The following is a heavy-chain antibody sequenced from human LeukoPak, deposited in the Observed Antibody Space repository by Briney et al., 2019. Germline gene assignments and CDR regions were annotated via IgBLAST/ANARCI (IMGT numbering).Heavy chain of an antibody. Sequence: VASVKVSCKASGFTFTAYHIHWVRRAPGQGLEWMGWINPNNGGTNYAQNFQGRVTMTSHTSISTAYMELSRLRSDDTAVYYCAKTREPSSTNLDYWGQGTLVTVSS. CDR3: AKTREPSSTNLDY. J-gene: IGHJ4*02. D-gene: IGHD1-14*01. CDR1: GFTFTAYH. CDR2: INPNNGGT. V-gene: IGHV1-2*02.